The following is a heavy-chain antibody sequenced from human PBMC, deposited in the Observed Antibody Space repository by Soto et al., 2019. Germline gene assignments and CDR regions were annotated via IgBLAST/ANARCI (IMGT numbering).Heavy chain of an antibody. J-gene: IGHJ4*02. CDR1: GYTLTELS. CDR2: IIPIFGTA. CDR3: ARAPQNYYYDSSGSYISGY. D-gene: IGHD3-22*01. V-gene: IGHV1-69*13. Sequence: ASVKVSCKVSGYTLTELSMHWVRQAPGKGLEWMGGIIPIFGTANYAQKFQGRVTITADESTSTAYMELSSLRSEDTAVYYCARAPQNYYYDSSGSYISGYWGQGTLVTVSS.